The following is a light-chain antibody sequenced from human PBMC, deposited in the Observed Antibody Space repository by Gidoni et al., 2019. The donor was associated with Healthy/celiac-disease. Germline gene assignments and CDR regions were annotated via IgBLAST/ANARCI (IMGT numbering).Light chain of an antibody. CDR3: SSYTSSSTQVV. CDR1: SSDVGGYNY. J-gene: IGLJ2*01. Sequence: QSALTQRASVSGSSGQSITISCTGTSSDVGGYNYVSWYQQHPGKAPKLMIYDVSNRPSGVSNRFSGSKSVNTASLTIAGLQAEDEADYYCSSYTSSSTQVVFGGGTKLTVL. V-gene: IGLV2-14*01. CDR2: DVS.